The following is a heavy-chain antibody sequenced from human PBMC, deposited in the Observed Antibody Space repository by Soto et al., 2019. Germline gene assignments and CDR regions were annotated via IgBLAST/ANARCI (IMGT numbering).Heavy chain of an antibody. CDR2: INTDGSST. J-gene: IGHJ5*02. Sequence: EVQLVESGGGLVQPGGSLRLSCAASGFPFSSYWVHWVPQAPGKGLVWVSRINTDGSSTSYADSVKGRFTISRDNAKDTLYLQMYSLGAEDTAVYYCARRGQVGSGLAHWGQGTMVTVSS. CDR1: GFPFSSYW. V-gene: IGHV3-74*01. CDR3: ARRGQVGSGLAH. D-gene: IGHD1-26*01.